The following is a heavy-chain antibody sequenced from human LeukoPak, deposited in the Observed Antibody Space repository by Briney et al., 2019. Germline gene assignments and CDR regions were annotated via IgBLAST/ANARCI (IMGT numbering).Heavy chain of an antibody. D-gene: IGHD3-22*01. CDR2: IIPIFGTA. CDR1: GGTFSSYA. J-gene: IGHJ5*02. CDR3: ARDGGAYYYDSSGYYFNWFDP. V-gene: IGHV1-69*05. Sequence: SVTVSCTASGGTFSSYAISWVRQAPGQGLEWMGGIIPIFGTANYAQKFQGRVTITTDESTSTAYMELSSLRSEDTAVYYCARDGGAYYYDSSGYYFNWFDPWGQGTLVTVSS.